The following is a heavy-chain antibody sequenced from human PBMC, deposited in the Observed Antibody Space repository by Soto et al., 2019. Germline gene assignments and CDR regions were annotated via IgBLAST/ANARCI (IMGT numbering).Heavy chain of an antibody. Sequence: GGSLRLSCAASGFSFSDFGMTCVRQTPGKGLEWVSTIHRDGTNTHYADSVKGRFTISRDNSKDTLYLEMKSLRAEDTAIYFSAKEPSTGSADFWGQGTLVTVPS. J-gene: IGHJ4*02. CDR1: GFSFSDFG. D-gene: IGHD3-9*01. V-gene: IGHV3-23*01. CDR2: IHRDGTNT. CDR3: AKEPSTGSADF.